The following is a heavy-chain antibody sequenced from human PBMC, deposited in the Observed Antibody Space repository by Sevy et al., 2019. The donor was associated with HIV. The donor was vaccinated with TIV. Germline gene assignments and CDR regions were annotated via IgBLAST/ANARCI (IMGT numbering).Heavy chain of an antibody. CDR3: ASVGYDYVWGYYFDY. D-gene: IGHD3-16*01. CDR1: GFTFSSYA. Sequence: GGSLRLSCAASGFTFSSYAMHWVRQAPGKGLEWVAVISYDGSNKYYADSVKGRFTISRDNSKNTLYLQMNSLRAEDTAVYYCASVGYDYVWGYYFDYWGQRTLVTVSS. CDR2: ISYDGSNK. J-gene: IGHJ4*02. V-gene: IGHV3-30-3*01.